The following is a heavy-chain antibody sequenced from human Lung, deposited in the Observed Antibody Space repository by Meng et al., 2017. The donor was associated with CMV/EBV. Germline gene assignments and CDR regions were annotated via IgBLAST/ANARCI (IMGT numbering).Heavy chain of an antibody. Sequence: GESLKISCTASGFTFSNAWMSWVRQAPGKGLEWVGRMKSKADGGTTDYAAPVKGRFTISRDDSKNTLYLQMKSLKTEDTAVYFCVTRRWYSGNYWVNYWGQGTLVTVSS. V-gene: IGHV3-15*01. CDR3: VTRRWYSGNYWVNY. CDR2: MKSKADGGTT. D-gene: IGHD1-26*01. J-gene: IGHJ4*02. CDR1: GFTFSNAW.